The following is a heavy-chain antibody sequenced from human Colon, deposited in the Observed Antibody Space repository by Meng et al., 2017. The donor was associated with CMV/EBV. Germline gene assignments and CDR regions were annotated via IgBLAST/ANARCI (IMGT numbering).Heavy chain of an antibody. Sequence: GGSLRLSCAASGFTFSSYAMHWVRQAPGKGLEWVAVISYDGGNKYYADSVKGRFTISRDSSKNTVYLQMNSLRAEDTAVYFCARGPPHYVATPLDYWGQGTLVTVSS. J-gene: IGHJ4*02. CDR2: ISYDGGNK. V-gene: IGHV3-30*04. D-gene: IGHD3-10*02. CDR3: ARGPPHYVATPLDY. CDR1: GFTFSSYA.